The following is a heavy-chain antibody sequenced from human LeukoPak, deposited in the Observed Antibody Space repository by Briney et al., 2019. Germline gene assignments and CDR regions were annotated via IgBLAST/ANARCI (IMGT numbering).Heavy chain of an antibody. CDR3: ARGPRGSGYMDF. V-gene: IGHV3-30*04. CDR2: ISNDGNHK. D-gene: IGHD3-10*01. J-gene: IGHJ6*03. Sequence: GRSLRLSCAASGFTFSTYAMHWVRQAPGKGLEWVAVISNDGNHKYYAESVKGRFTISRDNSKNTLYLQINSLRDEDMAVYSCARGPRGSGYMDFWGKGTTVTVSS. CDR1: GFTFSTYA.